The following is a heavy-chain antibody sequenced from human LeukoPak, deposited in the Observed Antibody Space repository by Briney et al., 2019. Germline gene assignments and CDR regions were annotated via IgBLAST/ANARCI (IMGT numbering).Heavy chain of an antibody. D-gene: IGHD3-3*01. J-gene: IGHJ4*02. CDR2: ISYDGSNK. V-gene: IGHV3-30*04. CDR3: ARNSIFDFWSGYYPY. CDR1: GFTFSSYA. Sequence: GGSLRLSCAASGFTFSSYAMHWVRQAPGKGLEWVAVISYDGSNKYYADSVKGRFTTSRDNSKNTLYLQMNSLRAEDTAVYYCARNSIFDFWSGYYPYWGQGTLVTVSS.